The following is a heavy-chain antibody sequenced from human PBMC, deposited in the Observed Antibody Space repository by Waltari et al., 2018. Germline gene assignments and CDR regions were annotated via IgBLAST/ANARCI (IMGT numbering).Heavy chain of an antibody. V-gene: IGHV3-7*01. CDR2: IKQDGSEK. J-gene: IGHJ4*02. D-gene: IGHD3-22*01. Sequence: EVQLVESGGGLVQPGGSLRLSCAASGFPFIGIWMGWVRRAPGRGRGWVANIKQDGSEKYYVDSVKGRFTISRDNAKNSLYLQMNSLRAEDTAVYYCARVNDYYDSSGYYYDGGFDYWGQGTLVTVSS. CDR3: ARVNDYYDSSGYYYDGGFDY. CDR1: GFPFIGIW.